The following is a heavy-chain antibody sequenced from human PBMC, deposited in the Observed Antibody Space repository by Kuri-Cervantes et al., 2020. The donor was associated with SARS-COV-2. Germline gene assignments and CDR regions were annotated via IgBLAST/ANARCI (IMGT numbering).Heavy chain of an antibody. CDR3: ARLPPNCSGGSCYDGYYYYGMDV. CDR1: GYSFTSYW. J-gene: IGHJ6*02. Sequence: GGSLRLSCKGSGYSFTSYWIGWVRQMPGKGLEWMGIIYPGDSDTRYSPSFQGQVTISADKSISTAYLQRSSLKASDTAMYYCARLPPNCSGGSCYDGYYYYGMDVWGQGTTVTVSS. D-gene: IGHD2-15*01. CDR2: IYPGDSDT. V-gene: IGHV5-51*01.